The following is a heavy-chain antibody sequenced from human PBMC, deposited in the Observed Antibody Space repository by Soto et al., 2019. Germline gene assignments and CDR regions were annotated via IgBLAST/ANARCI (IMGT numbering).Heavy chain of an antibody. CDR1: GFTVSSNY. Sequence: EVQLVESGGGLVQPGGSLRLSCAASGFTVSSNYMSWVRQAPGKGLERVSVIYSGGSTYYADSVKGRFTISRDNSKNTLYLQMNSLRAEDTAVYYCARDHRARRWFDPWGQGTLVTVSS. J-gene: IGHJ5*02. CDR3: ARDHRARRWFDP. CDR2: IYSGGST. D-gene: IGHD6-25*01. V-gene: IGHV3-66*01.